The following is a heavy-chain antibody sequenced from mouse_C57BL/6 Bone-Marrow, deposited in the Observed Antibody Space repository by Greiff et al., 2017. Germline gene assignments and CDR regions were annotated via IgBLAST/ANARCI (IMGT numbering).Heavy chain of an antibody. Sequence: VQLQQPGAELVKPGASVKMSCKASGYTFTSYWITWVKQRPGQGLEWIGDIYPGSGSTNYNEKFKSKATLTVDTSSSTAYMQLSSLTSEDSAVYYYARENLFITTVGYAMDYWGQGTSVTVSS. V-gene: IGHV1-55*01. CDR3: ARENLFITTVGYAMDY. J-gene: IGHJ4*01. CDR1: GYTFTSYW. D-gene: IGHD1-1*01. CDR2: IYPGSGST.